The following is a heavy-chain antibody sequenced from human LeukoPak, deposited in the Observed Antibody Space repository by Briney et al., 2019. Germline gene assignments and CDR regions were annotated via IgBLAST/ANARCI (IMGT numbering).Heavy chain of an antibody. J-gene: IGHJ4*02. V-gene: IGHV3-21*01. CDR2: ISSSSSYM. CDR3: ARAAAGLFDY. D-gene: IGHD6-13*01. CDR1: GFTFSSYS. Sequence: GSLRLSCAASGFTFSSYSMNWVRQAPGKGLEWVSSISSSSSYMYYADSVKGRFTISRDNAKNSLYLQMNSLRAEDTAVYYCARAAAGLFDYWGQGTLVTVSS.